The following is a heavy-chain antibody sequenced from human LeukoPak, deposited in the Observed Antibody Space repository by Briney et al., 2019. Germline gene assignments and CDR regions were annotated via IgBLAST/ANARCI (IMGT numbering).Heavy chain of an antibody. V-gene: IGHV3-21*01. CDR2: ISSSSSYM. D-gene: IGHD5-12*01. J-gene: IGHJ4*02. CDR3: ARDFSGYDYNFDY. CDR1: GFTFSTYT. Sequence: GGSLRLSCAACGFTFSTYTMNWVRQAQGKGLEWVSFISSSSSYMYYADSVKGRFTISRDNTKKSLYLQMNSLRAEDTAVYYCARDFSGYDYNFDYWGQGTLVTVSS.